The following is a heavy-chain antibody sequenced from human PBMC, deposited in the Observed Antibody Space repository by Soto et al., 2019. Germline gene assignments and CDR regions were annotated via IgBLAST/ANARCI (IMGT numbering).Heavy chain of an antibody. Sequence: GESLRLSCAASGFTFTSYAMHWVRQAPGKGLEWVAVISYDGSNKYYADSVKGRFTISRDNSKNTLYLQMNNLRAEDTAVYYCTRNRAKFDTWGQGTPVTVSS. V-gene: IGHV3-30-3*01. J-gene: IGHJ5*02. CDR2: ISYDGSNK. D-gene: IGHD1-26*01. CDR1: GFTFTSYA. CDR3: TRNRAKFDT.